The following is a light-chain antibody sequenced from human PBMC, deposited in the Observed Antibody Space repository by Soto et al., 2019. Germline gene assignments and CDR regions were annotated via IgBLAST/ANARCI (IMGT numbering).Light chain of an antibody. CDR1: RSISSR. V-gene: IGKV1D-12*01. CDR2: SAS. Sequence: DIQMTQSPSSVSASVGDRVTITCRASRSISSRLAWYQQKPGKAPKLLIYSASSLQSGVPSRFSGSGSETYFTLTINSLQPEDFATYYCQQANSFPRSFGGGTKVQIK. J-gene: IGKJ4*01. CDR3: QQANSFPRS.